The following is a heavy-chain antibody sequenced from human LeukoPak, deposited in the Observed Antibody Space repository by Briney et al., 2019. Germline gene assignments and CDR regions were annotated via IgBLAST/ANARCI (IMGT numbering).Heavy chain of an antibody. CDR3: ASSSKRGYYYDSSGYYYFDY. J-gene: IGHJ4*02. D-gene: IGHD3-22*01. V-gene: IGHV1-69*05. CDR2: IIPIFGTA. Sequence: ASVKVSCKASGGTFGSYAISWVRQAPGQGLEWMGGIIPIFGTANYAQKFQGRVTITTDESTSTAYMELSSLRSEDTAVYYCASSSKRGYYYDSSGYYYFDYWGQGTLVTVSS. CDR1: GGTFGSYA.